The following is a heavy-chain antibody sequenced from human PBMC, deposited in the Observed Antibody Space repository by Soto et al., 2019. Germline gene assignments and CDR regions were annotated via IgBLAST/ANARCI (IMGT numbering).Heavy chain of an antibody. D-gene: IGHD3-3*01. CDR3: AKDGSPRITIFGVVYNWFDP. J-gene: IGHJ5*02. Sequence: EVQLLESGGGLVQPGGSLRLSCAASGFTFSSYVMSWVRQAPGKGLEWVSVIDGSGGSTYYADSVKGRFTISRDNSTNTLYLQMNSLRGEDTAVYYCAKDGSPRITIFGVVYNWFDPWGQGTLVTVSS. CDR2: IDGSGGST. V-gene: IGHV3-23*01. CDR1: GFTFSSYV.